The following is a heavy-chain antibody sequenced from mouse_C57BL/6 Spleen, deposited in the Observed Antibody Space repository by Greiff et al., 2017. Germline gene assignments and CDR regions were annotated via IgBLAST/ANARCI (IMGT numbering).Heavy chain of an antibody. J-gene: IGHJ3*01. CDR1: GYAFSSYW. V-gene: IGHV1-82*01. Sequence: QVQLQQSGPELVKPGASVKISCKASGYAFSSYWMNWVKQRPGKGLEWIGRIYPGDGDTTYNGKFKGKATLTADKSSSTAYMHLSSLTSEDSAFYFCATTVVPSWFAYWGQGTLVTVSA. CDR2: IYPGDGDT. CDR3: ATTVVPSWFAY. D-gene: IGHD1-1*01.